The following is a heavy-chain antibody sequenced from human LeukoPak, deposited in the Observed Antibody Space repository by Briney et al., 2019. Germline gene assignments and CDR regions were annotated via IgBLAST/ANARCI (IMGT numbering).Heavy chain of an antibody. D-gene: IGHD2/OR15-2a*01. CDR3: ARVSMDKSITNWFDP. CDR1: GFTVIRNY. Sequence: GGSLRLSCAASGFTVIRNYMTWVRQAPGKGLEWVSVIYNGDDSYYADSVKGRFTISRDSSENTLYLQMNNVRADDTAVYYCARVSMDKSITNWFDPWGQGTLVTVS. V-gene: IGHV3-53*01. J-gene: IGHJ5*02. CDR2: IYNGDDS.